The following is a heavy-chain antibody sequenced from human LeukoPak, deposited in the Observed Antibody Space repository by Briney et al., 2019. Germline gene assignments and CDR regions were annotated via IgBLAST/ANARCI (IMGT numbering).Heavy chain of an antibody. CDR1: GGTFSSYA. CDR2: NIPIFGTA. D-gene: IGHD3-9*01. J-gene: IGHJ6*02. V-gene: IGHV1-69*13. CDR3: ARVVLTGYYRAPYYGMDV. Sequence: SVKVSCKASGGTFSSYAISWVRQAPGQGLEWMGGNIPIFGTANYAQKFQGRVTITADESTSTAYMELSSLRSEDTAVYYCARVVLTGYYRAPYYGMDVWGQGTTVTVSS.